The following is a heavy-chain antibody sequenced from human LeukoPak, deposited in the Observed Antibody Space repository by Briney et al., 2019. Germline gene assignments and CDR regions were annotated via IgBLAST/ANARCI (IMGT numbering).Heavy chain of an antibody. Sequence: GGSLRLSCAASGFTFSSYAMNWVRQAPGKGLEWVSYISSSSNTIYYADSVKGRFTISRDDAKNSLYLQMNSLRAEDTAVYYCARETVGDLDYWGQGTLVTVSS. J-gene: IGHJ4*02. D-gene: IGHD3-16*01. CDR3: ARETVGDLDY. V-gene: IGHV3-48*04. CDR1: GFTFSSYA. CDR2: ISSSSNTI.